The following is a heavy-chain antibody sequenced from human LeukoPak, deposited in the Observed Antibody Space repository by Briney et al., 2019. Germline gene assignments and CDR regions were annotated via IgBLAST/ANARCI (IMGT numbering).Heavy chain of an antibody. CDR3: ARDLCTSSSCPNNWIDP. Sequence: SQTPSHTCAISGDSISSNSAAWNWIRQSPTRGLEWLGRTYYRSKWYNNYAISVKSRITINPDTSKNQFSLQLNSVTPEDTAVYYCARDLCTSSSCPNNWIDPWGQGTLVTVSS. V-gene: IGHV6-1*01. CDR2: TYYRSKWYN. CDR1: GDSISSNSAA. D-gene: IGHD2-2*01. J-gene: IGHJ5*02.